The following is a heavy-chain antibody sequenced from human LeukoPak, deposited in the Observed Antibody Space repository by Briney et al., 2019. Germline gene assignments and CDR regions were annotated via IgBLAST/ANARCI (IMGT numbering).Heavy chain of an antibody. CDR3: ARDGPELPPDWFDP. V-gene: IGHV3-74*01. Sequence: GGSLRLSCAASGFTFSSYWMHWVRQAPGKGLVWVSRINTDGSSTSYADSVKGRFTISRDNAKNTLYLQMNSLRAEDTAVYYCARDGPELPPDWFDPWGQGTLVTVSS. J-gene: IGHJ5*02. CDR1: GFTFSSYW. CDR2: INTDGSST. D-gene: IGHD1-7*01.